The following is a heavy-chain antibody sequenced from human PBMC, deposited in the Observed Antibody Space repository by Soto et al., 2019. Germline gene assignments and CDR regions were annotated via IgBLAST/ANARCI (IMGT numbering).Heavy chain of an antibody. J-gene: IGHJ4*02. CDR2: ISPDGSST. CDR1: GFTFSSSF. Sequence: GGSLRLSCAASGFTFSSSFMDWVRQAPGKGLVWVSRISPDGSSTSYADSVKGRFTISRDNAKNTLYLQMNSLRAEDTAVYYCVRADAVSASDYWGQGTLVTVSS. CDR3: VRADAVSASDY. D-gene: IGHD2-15*01. V-gene: IGHV3-74*01.